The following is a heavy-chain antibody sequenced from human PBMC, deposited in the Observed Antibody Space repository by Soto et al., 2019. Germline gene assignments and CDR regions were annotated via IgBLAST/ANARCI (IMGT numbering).Heavy chain of an antibody. CDR2: ISYGGST. CDR1: GGSIHSGGYC. D-gene: IGHD6-6*01. Sequence: SETLSLTCTVSGGSIHSGGYCWSWIGQHPGKGLDWIGCISYGGSTSYKTSLKSRVNISVETSKNQFSQQLNSVTASDSALYYCARSSIEPRVFMYPFDSWGQGTLVTVS. V-gene: IGHV4-31*03. CDR3: ARSSIEPRVFMYPFDS. J-gene: IGHJ4*02.